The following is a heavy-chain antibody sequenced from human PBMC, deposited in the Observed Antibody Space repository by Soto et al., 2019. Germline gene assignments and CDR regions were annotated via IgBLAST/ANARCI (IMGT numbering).Heavy chain of an antibody. J-gene: IGHJ4*02. V-gene: IGHV3-9*01. Sequence: GGSLRLSCAVSGFTFDDNAMHWVRQAPEKGLEWVSGINWKSDIGYADSVKGRITISRDNAENSLYLQMNSLRAEDTALYYCAISQDRGGRTTFIYWGQGTQVTVSS. CDR2: INWKSDI. CDR3: AISQDRGGRTTFIY. D-gene: IGHD3-16*01. CDR1: GFTFDDNA.